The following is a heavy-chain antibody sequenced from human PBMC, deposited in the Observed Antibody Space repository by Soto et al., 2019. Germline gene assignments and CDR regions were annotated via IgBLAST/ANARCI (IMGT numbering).Heavy chain of an antibody. CDR1: GGTFSSYA. D-gene: IGHD1-26*01. V-gene: IGHV1-69*13. J-gene: IGHJ3*02. Sequence: VASVKVSCKASGGTFSSYAISWVRQAPGQGLEWMGGIIPIFGTANYAQKFQGRVTITADESTSTAYMELSSLRSEDTAVYYCARDRPGGVGAIRDTFDIWGQGTMVTVSS. CDR2: IIPIFGTA. CDR3: ARDRPGGVGAIRDTFDI.